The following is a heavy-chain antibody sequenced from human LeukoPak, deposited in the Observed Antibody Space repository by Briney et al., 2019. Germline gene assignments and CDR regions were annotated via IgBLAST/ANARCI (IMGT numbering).Heavy chain of an antibody. J-gene: IGHJ4*02. CDR1: GFTFSNYW. V-gene: IGHV3-74*01. D-gene: IGHD6-13*01. Sequence: GGSLRLSCAASGFTFSNYWMFGVRQVPGKGLVWVSRINTDGTTTSYADSVKGRFTISRDNAKNTLYLQMNSLRAEDTAVYYCGRNLAADIDSWGQGTLVTVSS. CDR3: GRNLAADIDS. CDR2: INTDGTTT.